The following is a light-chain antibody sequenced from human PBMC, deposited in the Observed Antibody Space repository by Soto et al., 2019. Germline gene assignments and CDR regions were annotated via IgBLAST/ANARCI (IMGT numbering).Light chain of an antibody. Sequence: DIQMTQSPSSLSASVGDRVTITCRSSQNILTYLNWYQQRAGEAPRFLIYAASNLQDGVPSRFSGSESGTEFTLNISSLQPEDFATYYCQQRYSVPLTFGQGTKLEMK. CDR1: QNILTY. J-gene: IGKJ2*01. V-gene: IGKV1-39*01. CDR3: QQRYSVPLT. CDR2: AAS.